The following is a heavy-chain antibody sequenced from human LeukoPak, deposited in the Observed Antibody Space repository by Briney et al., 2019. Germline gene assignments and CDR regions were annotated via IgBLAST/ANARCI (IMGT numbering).Heavy chain of an antibody. V-gene: IGHV3-7*05. CDR3: AKEDCGVDCSTFDY. J-gene: IGHJ4*02. CDR2: IKQDGSEK. Sequence: PGGSLRLSCAASGFTFSSYWMNWVRQAPGKGLEWVANIKQDGSEKYYVDSVKGRFTISRDNAKNSVYLQMNSLRAEDTAVYYCAKEDCGVDCSTFDYWGQGTLVTVSS. CDR1: GFTFSSYW. D-gene: IGHD2-21*02.